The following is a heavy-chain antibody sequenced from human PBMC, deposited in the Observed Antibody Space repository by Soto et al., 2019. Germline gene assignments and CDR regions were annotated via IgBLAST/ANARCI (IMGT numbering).Heavy chain of an antibody. V-gene: IGHV4-59*01. CDR2: IYYSGST. CDR1: GGSISSYY. CDR3: ARDITVAGTHFDY. D-gene: IGHD6-19*01. J-gene: IGHJ4*02. Sequence: SETLSLTCTVSGGSISSYYWSWIRQPPGKGLEWIGYIYYSGSTNYNPSLKSRVTLSVDTSKNQFSLKLSSVTAVDTAVYYCARDITVAGTHFDYWGQGTLVTVSS.